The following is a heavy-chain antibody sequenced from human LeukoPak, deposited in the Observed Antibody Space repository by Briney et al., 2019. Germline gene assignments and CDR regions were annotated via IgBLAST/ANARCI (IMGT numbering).Heavy chain of an antibody. Sequence: PGGSLRLSCAASEFTFSTYNMNWVRQAPGKGLEWVSSISSSSSYIYYADSVKGRFTISRDNAKNSLYLQMNSLRAEDTAVYYCARGWARYSCDVWGQGTTVTVSS. D-gene: IGHD3-9*01. V-gene: IGHV3-21*01. CDR1: EFTFSTYN. J-gene: IGHJ6*02. CDR2: ISSSSSYI. CDR3: ARGWARYSCDV.